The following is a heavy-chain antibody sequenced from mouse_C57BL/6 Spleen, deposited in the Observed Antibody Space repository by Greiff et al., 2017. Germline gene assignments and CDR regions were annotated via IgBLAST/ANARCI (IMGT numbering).Heavy chain of an antibody. CDR2: ISYSGST. CDR1: GYSITSGYD. D-gene: IGHD1-1*01. J-gene: IGHJ2*01. CDR3: ARGGNYYGSTFDY. Sequence: EVQLQQSGPGMVKPSQSLSLTCTVTGYSITSGYDWHWIRHFPGNKLEWMGYISYSGSTNYNPSLKSRISITHDTSKNHFFLKLNSVTTEDTATYYCARGGNYYGSTFDYWGQGTTRTVSS. V-gene: IGHV3-1*01.